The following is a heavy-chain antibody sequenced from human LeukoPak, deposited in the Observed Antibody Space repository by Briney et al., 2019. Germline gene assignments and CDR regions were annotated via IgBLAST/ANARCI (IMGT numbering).Heavy chain of an antibody. V-gene: IGHV3-30-3*01. CDR3: ARDPNLGYCSSTSCYGPYYFDY. D-gene: IGHD2-2*01. CDR2: ISYDGSNK. CDR1: GFTFSSYA. Sequence: GGSLRLSCAASGFTFSSYAMHWVRQAPGKGLEWVAVISYDGSNKYYADSVKGRFTISRDNSKNTLYLQMNSLRAEDTAVYYCARDPNLGYCSSTSCYGPYYFDYWGQGTLVTVSS. J-gene: IGHJ4*02.